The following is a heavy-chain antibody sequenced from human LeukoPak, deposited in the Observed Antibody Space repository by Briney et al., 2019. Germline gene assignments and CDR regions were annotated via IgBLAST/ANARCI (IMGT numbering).Heavy chain of an antibody. J-gene: IGHJ6*02. V-gene: IGHV3-33*08. CDR2: IWYDGSNK. CDR3: ARVCSTSSYGMDV. Sequence: PGGSLRLSCAASGFTFSSYAMHWVCQAPGKGLEWVAVIWYDGSNKYYADSVKGRFTISRDNSKNTLYLQMNSLRAEDTAVYYCARVCSTSSYGMDVWGQGTTVTVSS. D-gene: IGHD2-2*01. CDR1: GFTFSSYA.